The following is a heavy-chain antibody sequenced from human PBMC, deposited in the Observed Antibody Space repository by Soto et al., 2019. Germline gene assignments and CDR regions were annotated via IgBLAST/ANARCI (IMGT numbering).Heavy chain of an antibody. J-gene: IGHJ4*02. D-gene: IGHD3-10*02. V-gene: IGHV3-23*01. CDR2: ISGSGGST. CDR3: AKDNVFGEMTHGVYFDY. CDR1: GFTFSSYA. Sequence: GGSLRLSCAASGFTFSSYAMSWVRQAPGKGLEWVSAISGSGGSTYYADSVKGRFTISRDNSKNTLYLQMNSLRAEDTAVYYCAKDNVFGEMTHGVYFDYWGQGTLVTVSS.